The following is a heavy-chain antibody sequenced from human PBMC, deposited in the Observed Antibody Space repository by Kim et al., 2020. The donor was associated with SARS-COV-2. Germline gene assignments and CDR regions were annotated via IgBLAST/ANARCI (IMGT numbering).Heavy chain of an antibody. CDR1: GYTFTSYG. V-gene: IGHV1-18*01. J-gene: IGHJ4*02. Sequence: ASVKVSCKASGYTFTSYGISWVRQAPGQGLEWMGWISAYNGNTNYAQKLQGRVTMTTDTSTSTAYMELRSLRSDDTAVYYCARVELHYDSSGYYHYGCFDYWGQGTLVTVSS. CDR2: ISAYNGNT. D-gene: IGHD3-22*01. CDR3: ARVELHYDSSGYYHYGCFDY.